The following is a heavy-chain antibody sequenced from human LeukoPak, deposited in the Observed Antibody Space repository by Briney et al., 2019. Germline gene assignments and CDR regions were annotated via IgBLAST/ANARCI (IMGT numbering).Heavy chain of an antibody. CDR3: ASLPGTAHPAIYGMDV. Sequence: SVKVSCKASGGTFSSYAICWVRQAPGQGLEWMGGIIPIFGTANYAQKFRGRVTITADESTSTAYMELSSLRSEDTAVYYCASLPGTAHPAIYGMDVWGQGTTVTVSS. V-gene: IGHV1-69*13. D-gene: IGHD2-21*02. J-gene: IGHJ6*02. CDR2: IIPIFGTA. CDR1: GGTFSSYA.